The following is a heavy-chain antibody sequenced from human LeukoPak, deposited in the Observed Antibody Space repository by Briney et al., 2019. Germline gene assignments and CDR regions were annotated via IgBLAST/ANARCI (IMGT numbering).Heavy chain of an antibody. J-gene: IGHJ4*02. D-gene: IGHD6-19*01. Sequence: GGSLRLSCAASGFTFSSYAMSWVRQAPGKGLEWVSAISGSGGSTYYADSVKGRFTISRDNSKNTLYLQMNSLRAEDTATYYCAKDLWVNSGWFNFDYWGQGTLVTVSS. CDR3: AKDLWVNSGWFNFDY. CDR1: GFTFSSYA. CDR2: ISGSGGST. V-gene: IGHV3-23*01.